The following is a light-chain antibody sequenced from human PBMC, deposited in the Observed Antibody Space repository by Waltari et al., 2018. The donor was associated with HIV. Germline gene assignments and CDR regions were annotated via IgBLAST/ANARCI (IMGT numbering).Light chain of an antibody. CDR3: SSYTGSDNLV. CDR1: SSDVGGYNY. Sequence: QSALTPPPSASGSPGQSVTISCTGTSSDVGGYNYVSWYQQHPGKAPKLMIYEVSKRPSGVPDRFSGSGSGNTASLTVSGLQAEDEADYYCSSYTGSDNLVFGGGTKLTVL. J-gene: IGLJ2*01. V-gene: IGLV2-8*01. CDR2: EVS.